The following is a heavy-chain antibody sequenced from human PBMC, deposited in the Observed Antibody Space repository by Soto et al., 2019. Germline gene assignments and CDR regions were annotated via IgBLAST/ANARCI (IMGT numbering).Heavy chain of an antibody. CDR3: ARSRRGAYSSGWYSPSGYYNYGIDV. CDR1: GYSFPKYY. Sequence: PGESLKISCKGSGYSFPKYYIGWVRQMPGKGLEWMGIIYPGDSDTRYSPSFQGQVTISADKSISTAYLQWSSLKASDTAMYYCARSRRGAYSSGWYSPSGYYNYGIDVWGQGTKVTVSS. D-gene: IGHD6-19*01. CDR2: IYPGDSDT. V-gene: IGHV5-51*01. J-gene: IGHJ6*02.